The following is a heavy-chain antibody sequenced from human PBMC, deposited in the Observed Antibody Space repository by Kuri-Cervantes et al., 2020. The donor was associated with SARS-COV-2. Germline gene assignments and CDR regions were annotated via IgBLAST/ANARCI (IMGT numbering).Heavy chain of an antibody. CDR3: ARSYFLDV. V-gene: IGHV3-66*02. Sequence: GESLKISCAASGFTFDDYGMSWVRQPPGLGLEWVSVMYNGGATYYADSVKGRFTISRDTSKNTFYLQMTSLRSEDTAVYYCARSYFLDVWGRGTTVTVSS. CDR2: MYNGGAT. CDR1: GFTFDDYG. J-gene: IGHJ6*04. D-gene: IGHD3-10*01.